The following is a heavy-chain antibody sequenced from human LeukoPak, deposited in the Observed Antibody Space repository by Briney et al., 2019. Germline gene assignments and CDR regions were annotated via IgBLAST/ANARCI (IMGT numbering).Heavy chain of an antibody. D-gene: IGHD1-26*01. Sequence: SGESLKISCKVSGYSFPSYWITWVRQVPGKGLEWMGRIAPSDSYTNYNPSFEGHVTMSVEKSITTVYLQWSSLKASDTAMYYCARHSPKGELPEDGFDYWGQGTLVTVSS. CDR2: IAPSDSYT. CDR1: GYSFPSYW. J-gene: IGHJ4*02. CDR3: ARHSPKGELPEDGFDY. V-gene: IGHV5-10-1*01.